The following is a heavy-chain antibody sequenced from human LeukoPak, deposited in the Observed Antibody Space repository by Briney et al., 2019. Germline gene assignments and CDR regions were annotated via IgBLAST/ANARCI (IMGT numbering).Heavy chain of an antibody. CDR1: VFTFSSYW. Sequence: GGSLRLSYASSVFTFSSYWMSWVRQAPGKGLEWVANIKQDGSEKYYVDSVKGRFTISRDNAKNSLYLQMNSLRAEDTAVYYCASSFWSGSDYWGQGTLVTVSS. CDR3: ASSFWSGSDY. V-gene: IGHV3-7*01. D-gene: IGHD3-3*01. CDR2: IKQDGSEK. J-gene: IGHJ4*02.